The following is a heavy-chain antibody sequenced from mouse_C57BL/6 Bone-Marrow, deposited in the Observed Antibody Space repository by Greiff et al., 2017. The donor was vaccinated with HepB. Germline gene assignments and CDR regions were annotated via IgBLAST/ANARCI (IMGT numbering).Heavy chain of an antibody. D-gene: IGHD1-1*02. J-gene: IGHJ3*01. CDR1: GIDFSRYW. CDR2: MNPDSRTI. Sequence: EVQLVESGGGLVQPGGSLKLSCAASGIDFSRYWMSWVRRAPGKGLEWIGEMNPDSRTIKYAPSLKDKFIISRDNAKNTLYLQMSKVRSDDTALYYCARLGYYGWFAYWGQGTLVTVSA. CDR3: ARLGYYGWFAY. V-gene: IGHV4-1*01.